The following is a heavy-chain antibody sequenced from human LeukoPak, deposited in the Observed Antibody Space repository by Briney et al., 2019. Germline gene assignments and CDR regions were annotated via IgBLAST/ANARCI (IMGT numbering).Heavy chain of an antibody. J-gene: IGHJ4*02. CDR3: AARITIFGVVMEY. Sequence: GGSLRLSCAASGFTFSSYSMNWVRQAPGKGLEWVSSISSSSNYIYYADSVKGRFTISRDNAKNSLYLQMNSLRAEDTAVYYCAARITIFGVVMEYWGQGTLVTVSS. V-gene: IGHV3-21*01. CDR2: ISSSSNYI. CDR1: GFTFSSYS. D-gene: IGHD3-3*01.